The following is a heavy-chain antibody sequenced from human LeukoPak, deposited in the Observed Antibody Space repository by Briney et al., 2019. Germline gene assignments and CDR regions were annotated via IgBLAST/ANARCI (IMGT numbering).Heavy chain of an antibody. CDR1: GGSISSSSYY. CDR2: IYYSGST. CDR3: ASGSHYGSGSYYIFDY. V-gene: IGHV4-39*01. J-gene: IGHJ4*02. Sequence: SETLSLTCTVSGGSISSSSYYWGWIRQPPGKGLEWIGSIYYSGSTYYNPSLKSRVTISVDTSKNQFSLKLSSVTAADTAVYYCASGSHYGSGSYYIFDYWGQGTLVTVSS. D-gene: IGHD3-10*01.